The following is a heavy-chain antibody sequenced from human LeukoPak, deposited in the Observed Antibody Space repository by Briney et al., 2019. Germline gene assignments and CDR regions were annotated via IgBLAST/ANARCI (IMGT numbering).Heavy chain of an antibody. CDR3: AKDWAPYYYYMDV. V-gene: IGHV3-30*02. D-gene: IGHD3-16*01. CDR2: IRYDGSNK. J-gene: IGHJ6*03. Sequence: GGSLRLSCAASGFTFNNYGMHWVRQAPGKGLEWVAFIRYDGSNKYYADSVKGRFTISRDNSKNTLYLQMNSLRAEDTAVYYCAKDWAPYYYYMDVWGKGTTVTVSS. CDR1: GFTFNNYG.